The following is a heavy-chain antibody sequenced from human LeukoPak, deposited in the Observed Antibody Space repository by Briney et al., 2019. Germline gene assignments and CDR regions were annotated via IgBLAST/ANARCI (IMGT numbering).Heavy chain of an antibody. J-gene: IGHJ6*03. V-gene: IGHV4-59*01. CDR1: GGSISSYY. CDR2: IYYSGST. CDR3: ARRSSSWYGYYYYYMDV. Sequence: PSETLSLTCTVSGGSISSYYWSWIQQPPGKGLEWIGYIYYSGSTNYNPSLKSRVTISVDTSKNQFSLKLSSVTAADTAVYYCARRSSSWYGYYYYYMDVWGKGTTVTISS. D-gene: IGHD6-13*01.